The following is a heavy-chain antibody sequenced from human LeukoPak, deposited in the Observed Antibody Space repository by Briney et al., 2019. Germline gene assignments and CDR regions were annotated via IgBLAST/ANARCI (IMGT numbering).Heavy chain of an antibody. CDR3: ARSHSTGTTLTVFDY. Sequence: GGSLRLSCAASGFTFSSYWMSWVRQAPGKGLEGVANIKQDGSEKYYVDSVKGRFTISRDNAKNSLYLQMNRLRAEDTAVYYCARSHSTGTTLTVFDYWGQGTLVTVSS. V-gene: IGHV3-7*01. CDR1: GFTFSSYW. D-gene: IGHD1-7*01. CDR2: IKQDGSEK. J-gene: IGHJ4*02.